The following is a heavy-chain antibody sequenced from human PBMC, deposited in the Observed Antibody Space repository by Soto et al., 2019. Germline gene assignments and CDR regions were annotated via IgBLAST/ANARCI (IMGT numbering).Heavy chain of an antibody. Sequence: ASVKVSCKASGYTFTSYGISWVRQAPGQGLEWMGWISAYNGNTNYAQKLQGRVTMTTDTSTSTAYMELRSLRSDDTAVYYCARDHDYIWGSYRYMDYWGQGTLVTVSS. CDR3: ARDHDYIWGSYRYMDY. CDR1: GYTFTSYG. D-gene: IGHD3-16*02. J-gene: IGHJ4*02. CDR2: ISAYNGNT. V-gene: IGHV1-18*01.